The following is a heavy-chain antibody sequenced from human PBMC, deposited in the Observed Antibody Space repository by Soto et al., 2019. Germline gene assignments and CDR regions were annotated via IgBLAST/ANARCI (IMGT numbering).Heavy chain of an antibody. CDR1: GGTFSSYA. Sequence: QVPLVQSGAEVKKPGSSVKVSCKASGGTFSSYAITWVRQAPGQGLEWMGGIIPIFGTANYAQKFQGRVTITADESTSTANMELSSLRSEDTAVYYCARDRGWNEDKYYFDYWGQGTLLTVSS. CDR3: ARDRGWNEDKYYFDY. CDR2: IIPIFGTA. J-gene: IGHJ4*02. D-gene: IGHD1-1*01. V-gene: IGHV1-69*01.